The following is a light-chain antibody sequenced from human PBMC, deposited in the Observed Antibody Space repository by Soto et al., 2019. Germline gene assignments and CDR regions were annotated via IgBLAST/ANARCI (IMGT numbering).Light chain of an antibody. J-gene: IGKJ1*01. V-gene: IGKV3-20*01. CDR2: GAS. CDR3: QQYGSSPGT. CDR1: QSVSNNY. Sequence: EIVLTQSPATLSLSPGERATLSCRASQSVSNNYLAWYQQKPGQAPRLLIYGASNRATGIPDRFSGSGSGTDFTLTISRLESEDFAVYYCQQYGSSPGTFGQGTKVDIK.